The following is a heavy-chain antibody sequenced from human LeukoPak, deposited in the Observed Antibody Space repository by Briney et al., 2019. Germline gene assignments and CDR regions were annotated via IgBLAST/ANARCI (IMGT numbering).Heavy chain of an antibody. Sequence: TGGSLRLSCAASGFTFSSYAMSWVRQAPGKGLEWVSAISGSGGSTYYADSVKGRFTISRDNSKNTLYLQMNSLRAEDTAVYYCARVAYDSSVFSDWFDPWGQGTLVTVSS. CDR1: GFTFSSYA. CDR2: ISGSGGST. V-gene: IGHV3-23*01. CDR3: ARVAYDSSVFSDWFDP. D-gene: IGHD3-22*01. J-gene: IGHJ5*02.